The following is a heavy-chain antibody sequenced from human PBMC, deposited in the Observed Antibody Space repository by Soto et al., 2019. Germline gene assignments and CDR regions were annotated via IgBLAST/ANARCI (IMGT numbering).Heavy chain of an antibody. CDR3: ARHNYDSSGTAVDV. D-gene: IGHD3-22*01. CDR2: ICYSGST. J-gene: IGHJ6*02. CDR1: GGSISSGGYY. V-gene: IGHV4-31*03. Sequence: QEQLQESGPGLVKPSQTLSLTCTVSGGSISSGGYYWSWIRQHPGKGLEWIGYICYSGSTYYNPSLRSRVTISVDTSKNQFSLKLSSVTAADTAVYYCARHNYDSSGTAVDVWGQGTTVTVSS.